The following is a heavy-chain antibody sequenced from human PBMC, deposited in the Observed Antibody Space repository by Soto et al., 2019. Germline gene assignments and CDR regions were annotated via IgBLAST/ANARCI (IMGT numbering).Heavy chain of an antibody. CDR1: GGSISSGGYY. J-gene: IGHJ6*02. D-gene: IGHD3-9*01. CDR3: ARDPARGEDWLPKHYYYYGMDV. Sequence: PSETLSLTCTVSGGSISSGGYYWSWIRQHPGKGLEWIGYIYYSGSTYYNPSLKSRVTISVDTSKNQFSLKLSSVTAADTAVYYCARDPARGEDWLPKHYYYYGMDVWGQGTTVTVSS. V-gene: IGHV4-31*03. CDR2: IYYSGST.